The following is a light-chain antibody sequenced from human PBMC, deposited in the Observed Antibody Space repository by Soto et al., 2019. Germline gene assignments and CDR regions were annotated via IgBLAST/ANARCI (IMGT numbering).Light chain of an antibody. Sequence: EIVLTQSPGTLSLSPGERATLSCRASQSFSTNYLGWYQQKPGQAPRLLIYGASSRAAGIPDRFSGSGSGTDFTLTIRRLEPEAFAVYYCQQYDTSPWTFGQGTKVEIK. J-gene: IGKJ1*01. CDR1: QSFSTNY. V-gene: IGKV3-20*01. CDR2: GAS. CDR3: QQYDTSPWT.